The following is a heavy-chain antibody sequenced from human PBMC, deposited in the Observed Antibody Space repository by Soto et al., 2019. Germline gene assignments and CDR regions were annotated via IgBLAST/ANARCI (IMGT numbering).Heavy chain of an antibody. CDR3: ARGVGSSPPQY. CDR2: IYASGSP. J-gene: IGHJ4*02. V-gene: IGHV4-59*01. D-gene: IGHD1-26*01. CDR1: GGSISVYY. Sequence: LSLTCTISGGSISVYYWSWIRQTPGQGLEWIGYIYASGSPYYNPSLRSRVTISADTSKNQISLKLTSPTAADTAVYYCARGVGSSPPQYWGRGTLVTVSS.